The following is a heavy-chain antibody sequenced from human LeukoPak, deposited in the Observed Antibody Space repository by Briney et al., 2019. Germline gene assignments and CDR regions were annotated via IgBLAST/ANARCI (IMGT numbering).Heavy chain of an antibody. V-gene: IGHV1-18*01. CDR3: AVYYYDSSGYYGSFDY. Sequence: GASVKVSCKASGYTFTSYGISWVRQAPGQGLEWMGRISAYNGNTNYAQKLQGRVTMTTDTSTSTAYMELRSLRSDDTAVYYCAVYYYDSSGYYGSFDYWGQGTLVTVSS. D-gene: IGHD3-22*01. CDR1: GYTFTSYG. CDR2: ISAYNGNT. J-gene: IGHJ4*02.